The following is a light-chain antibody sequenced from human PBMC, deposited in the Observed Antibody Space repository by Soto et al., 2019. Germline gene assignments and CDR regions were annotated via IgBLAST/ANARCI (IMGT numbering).Light chain of an antibody. Sequence: QSALTQPASVSGSPGQSITISCTGTSGDIGSYNRVSWYQQHPGKAPKLIIYEVTDRPSGVSNRFSGSKSGNTASLTISGGQAEDEAEYYCSSYTNSNTRACVFGTGTKLTVL. CDR3: SSYTNSNTRACV. J-gene: IGLJ1*01. CDR1: SGDIGSYNR. CDR2: EVT. V-gene: IGLV2-14*01.